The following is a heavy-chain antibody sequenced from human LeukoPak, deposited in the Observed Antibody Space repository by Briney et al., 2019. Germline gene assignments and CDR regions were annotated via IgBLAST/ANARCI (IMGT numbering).Heavy chain of an antibody. D-gene: IGHD1-26*01. J-gene: IGHJ4*02. CDR3: ARVAMSGIGSDDF. CDR2: ISGYNDNT. CDR1: GGTFRSNA. V-gene: IGHV1-18*01. Sequence: ASVKVSCKASGGTFRSNAISWVRQAPGQGLEWMGWISGYNDNTKYYAQKLQGRVTMTTDTSTSTAYMELSSLKSDDTAVYYCARVAMSGIGSDDFWGQGTLVTASS.